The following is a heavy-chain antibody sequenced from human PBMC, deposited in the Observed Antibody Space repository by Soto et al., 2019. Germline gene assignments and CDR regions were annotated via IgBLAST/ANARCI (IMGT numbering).Heavy chain of an antibody. Sequence: QVQLVQSGAEVKKTGASVKVSCKASGYTFTRHGISWVRQAPGQGLEWMGWISAHSGDTNYAQNLQGRVTMTTDTSTSTAYMELRSLTSDDTAVYYCARDSVRGIVGATRIYFFDYWGQGTLVTVSS. V-gene: IGHV1-18*01. CDR3: ARDSVRGIVGATRIYFFDY. CDR1: GYTFTRHG. D-gene: IGHD1-26*01. J-gene: IGHJ4*02. CDR2: ISAHSGDT.